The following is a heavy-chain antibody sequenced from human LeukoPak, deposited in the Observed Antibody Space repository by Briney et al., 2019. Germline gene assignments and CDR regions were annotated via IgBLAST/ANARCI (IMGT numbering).Heavy chain of an antibody. Sequence: SETLSLTCTVSGGSISGHYWSWIRQPPGRGLSWIGHIFYSGRTNYNPSLKSRVTMSVDTSKNQFSLQLSSVTAADTAVYYCARVRSAAATNAFDYCGQGTLVTVSS. D-gene: IGHD6-13*01. V-gene: IGHV4-59*11. CDR2: IFYSGRT. CDR3: ARVRSAAATNAFDY. CDR1: GGSISGHY. J-gene: IGHJ4*02.